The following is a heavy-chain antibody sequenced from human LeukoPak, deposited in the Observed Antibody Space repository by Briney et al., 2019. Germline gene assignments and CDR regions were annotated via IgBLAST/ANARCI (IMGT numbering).Heavy chain of an antibody. CDR2: ISSSGSTI. CDR3: ARDALPDTAMGYFDY. Sequence: KSGGSLRLSCAASGFTFSDYYMSWIRQAPGKGLEWVSYISSSGSTIYYADSVKGRFTISRDNAKNSLYLQMNSLRAEDTAVYYCARDALPDTAMGYFDYWGQGTLVTVSS. CDR1: GFTFSDYY. D-gene: IGHD5-18*01. V-gene: IGHV3-11*01. J-gene: IGHJ4*02.